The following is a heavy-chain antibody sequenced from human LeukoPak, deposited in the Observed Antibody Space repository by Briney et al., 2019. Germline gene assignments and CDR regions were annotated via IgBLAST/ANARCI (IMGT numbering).Heavy chain of an antibody. CDR1: GYTFTSYG. CDR3: ARVAGGSYYVFDY. V-gene: IGHV1-18*01. J-gene: IGHJ4*02. Sequence: RRASVKVSCKASGYTFTSYGINWVRKAPGQGLEWMGWISAYSGNTNYAQKLQGRVTMTTDTSTSTAYMELRSLRPDDTAVYYCARVAGGSYYVFDYWGQGTLVTVSS. D-gene: IGHD1-26*01. CDR2: ISAYSGNT.